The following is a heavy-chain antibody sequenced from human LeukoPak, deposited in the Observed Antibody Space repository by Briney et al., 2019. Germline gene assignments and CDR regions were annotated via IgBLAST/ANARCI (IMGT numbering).Heavy chain of an antibody. J-gene: IGHJ5*02. CDR3: ARDRIGSDTNWFDP. V-gene: IGHV1-2*06. D-gene: IGHD2-15*01. CDR1: GYTFTGYY. Sequence: ASVKVSCKASGYTFTGYYMHWVRQAPGQGLEWMGRINPNSGGANYAQKFQGRVTMTRDTSISTAYMELSRLRSDDTAVYYCARDRIGSDTNWFDPWGQGTLVTVST. CDR2: INPNSGGA.